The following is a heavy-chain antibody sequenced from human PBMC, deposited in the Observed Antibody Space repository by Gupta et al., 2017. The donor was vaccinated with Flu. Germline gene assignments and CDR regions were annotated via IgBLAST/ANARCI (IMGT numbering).Heavy chain of an antibody. J-gene: IGHJ3*02. CDR2: IKQDGSEK. V-gene: IGHV3-7*01. CDR3: ARMYSSSWYLNDAFDI. Sequence: EVQLVEFGGGLVQPGGSLSHSCAASGFTFSSYWMSWVRQAPGKGLEWVANIKQDGSEKYYVDSVKGRFTISRDNAKNSLYLQMNSLRAEDTAVYYCARMYSSSWYLNDAFDIWGQGTMVTVSS. D-gene: IGHD6-13*01. CDR1: GFTFSSYW.